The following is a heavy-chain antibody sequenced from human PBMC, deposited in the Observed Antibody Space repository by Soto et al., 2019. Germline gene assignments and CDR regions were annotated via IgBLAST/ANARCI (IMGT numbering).Heavy chain of an antibody. CDR3: AKDVADGYLTESITLDS. CDR1: GFVFSTYG. CDR2: ISASGGTT. V-gene: IGHV3-23*01. Sequence: GGSLRLSCVASGFVFSTYGMNWVRQVPGKGLEWVSGISASGGTTYYADSVKGRFSISRDKSKNTLYLQMNSLRADDTAVYYCAKDVADGYLTESITLDSWGQGTLVTVSS. J-gene: IGHJ4*02. D-gene: IGHD5-12*01.